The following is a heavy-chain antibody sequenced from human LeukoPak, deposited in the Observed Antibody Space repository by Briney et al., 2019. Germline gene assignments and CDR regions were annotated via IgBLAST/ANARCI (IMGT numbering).Heavy chain of an antibody. J-gene: IGHJ3*02. CDR2: INPSGGST. V-gene: IGHV1-46*01. D-gene: IGHD6-13*01. CDR3: ARFASLYSRSWYYAFDI. Sequence: ASVKVSFKASGYTFTSNDIHWVRQAPGQGLEWMGIINPSGGSTSYAQKFQGRVTMTRDTSTSTAYMELSSLRSEDTAVYYCARFASLYSRSWYYAFDIWGQGTMVTVSS. CDR1: GYTFTSND.